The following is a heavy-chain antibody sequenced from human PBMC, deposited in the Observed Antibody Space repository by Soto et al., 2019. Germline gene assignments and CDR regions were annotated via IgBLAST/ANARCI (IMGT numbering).Heavy chain of an antibody. CDR2: ISGSGGTT. V-gene: IGHV3-23*01. Sequence: EVQLLESGGGLVQPGRSLRLSCAASGFTFSSYAMSWVRQAPGKGLEWVSAISGSGGTTYYADSVKGRFTISRDNSKNTLFLQMNSLRAEDTAVYYCAMFFVETGGSSGWPWSFHYWGQGTLVTVSS. CDR1: GFTFSSYA. D-gene: IGHD6-25*01. J-gene: IGHJ4*02. CDR3: AMFFVETGGSSGWPWSFHY.